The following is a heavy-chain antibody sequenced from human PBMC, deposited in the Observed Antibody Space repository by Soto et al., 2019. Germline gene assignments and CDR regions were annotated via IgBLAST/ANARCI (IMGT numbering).Heavy chain of an antibody. Sequence: KPSETLSLTCTVSGGSISSYYWSWIRQPAGKGLEWIGRIYTSGSTNYNPSLKSRVTMSVDTSKNQFSLKLSSVTAADTAVYYCARETDIVVVPAAFRLGGMDVWGQGTTVTVSS. J-gene: IGHJ6*02. V-gene: IGHV4-4*07. D-gene: IGHD2-2*01. CDR1: GGSISSYY. CDR3: ARETDIVVVPAAFRLGGMDV. CDR2: IYTSGST.